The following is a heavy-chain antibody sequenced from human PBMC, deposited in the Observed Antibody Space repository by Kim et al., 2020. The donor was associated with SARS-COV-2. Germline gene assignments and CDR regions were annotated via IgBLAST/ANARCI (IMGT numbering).Heavy chain of an antibody. CDR3: ARDSNDYGDYWVGGDRKIGMDV. V-gene: IGHV4-31*03. CDR2: IYYSGST. J-gene: IGHJ6*02. CDR1: GGSISSGGYY. D-gene: IGHD4-17*01. Sequence: SETLSLTCTVSGGSISSGGYYWSWIRQHPGKGLEWIGYIYYSGSTYYNPSLKSRVTISVDTSKNQFSLKLSSVTAADTAVYYCARDSNDYGDYWVGGDRKIGMDVWGQGTTVTVSS.